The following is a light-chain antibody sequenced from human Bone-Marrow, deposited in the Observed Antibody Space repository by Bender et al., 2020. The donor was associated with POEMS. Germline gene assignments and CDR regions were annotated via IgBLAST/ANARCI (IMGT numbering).Light chain of an antibody. V-gene: IGLV3-1*01. J-gene: IGLJ2*01. Sequence: SYEVTQPPSVSVSPGQTASITCSGDDLGDKYVAWYQQKPGQSPVIFIYQDTKRPSGVPERFSGSNSGNTVTLSISGTQAMDDAYYYSQACDTYSLIFGGGTKLTVL. CDR1: DLGDKY. CDR3: QACDTYSLI. CDR2: QDT.